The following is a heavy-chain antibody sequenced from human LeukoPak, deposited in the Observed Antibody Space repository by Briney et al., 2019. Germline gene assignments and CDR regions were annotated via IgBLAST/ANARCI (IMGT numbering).Heavy chain of an antibody. CDR2: INPNSGGT. V-gene: IGHV1-2*02. CDR1: GYTFTGYY. D-gene: IGHD3-22*01. CDR3: ARDMMYYYDSSGYYFGY. J-gene: IGHJ4*02. Sequence: AASVKVSCKASGYTFTGYYMHWVRQAPGQGLEWMGWINPNSGGTNYAQKFQGRVTMTRDTSISTAYMELSRLRSDDTAVYYCARDMMYYYDSSGYYFGYWGQGTLVTVSS.